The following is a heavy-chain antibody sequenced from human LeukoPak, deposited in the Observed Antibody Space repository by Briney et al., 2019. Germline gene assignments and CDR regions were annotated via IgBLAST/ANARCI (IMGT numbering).Heavy chain of an antibody. V-gene: IGHV3-11*06. CDR1: GFTFSDYY. CDR2: ISSSSSYT. CDR3: ATGSGHYYGSGSYPAY. J-gene: IGHJ4*02. D-gene: IGHD3-10*01. Sequence: GGPLRLSCAASGFTFSDYYMSWIRQAPGKGLEWVSYISSSSSYTNYADSVKGRFTISRDNAKNSLYLQMNSLRAEDTAVYYCATGSGHYYGSGSYPAYWGQGTLVTVSS.